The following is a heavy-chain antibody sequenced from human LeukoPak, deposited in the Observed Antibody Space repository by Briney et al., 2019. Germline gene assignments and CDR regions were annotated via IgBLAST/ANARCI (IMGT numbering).Heavy chain of an antibody. J-gene: IGHJ4*02. CDR1: GGSISSSSYY. CDR3: ARGIAASNDY. CDR2: IYYSGST. Sequence: SETLSLTCTVSGGSISSSSYYWGWIRQPPGKGLEWIGSIYYSGSTYYNPSLKSRVTISVDTSKNQFSLKLSSVTAADTAVYYCARGIAASNDYWGQGTLVTVSS. D-gene: IGHD6-13*01. V-gene: IGHV4-39*07.